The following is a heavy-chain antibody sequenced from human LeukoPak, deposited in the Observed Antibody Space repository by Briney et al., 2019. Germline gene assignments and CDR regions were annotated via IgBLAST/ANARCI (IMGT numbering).Heavy chain of an antibody. D-gene: IGHD3-3*01. CDR3: ARGPVWSGYYSVDY. V-gene: IGHV4-61*01. CDR2: IYYSGST. J-gene: IGHJ4*02. CDR1: GGSVSSGSYY. Sequence: PSETLSLTCTVSGGSVSSGSYYWSWIWQPPGKGLEWIGYIYYSGSTNYNPSLKSRVTISVDTSKNQFSLKLSSVTAADTAVYYCARGPVWSGYYSVDYWGQGTLVTVSS.